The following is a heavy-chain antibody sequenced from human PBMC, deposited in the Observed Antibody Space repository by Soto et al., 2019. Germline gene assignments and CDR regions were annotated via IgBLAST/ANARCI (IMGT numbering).Heavy chain of an antibody. CDR2: TRDRAHSYTT. Sequence: EVQLVESGGGFVQPGGSLRLSCVASGFTFSDHYMDWIRQAPGKGLEWVGRTRDRAHSYTTEYAASVKGRFTVSRDDSKNSLFLQMRSPKTDDTALYYCARVSGGGSFYFDSWGQGTLVTVSS. V-gene: IGHV3-72*01. D-gene: IGHD1-26*01. J-gene: IGHJ4*02. CDR1: GFTFSDHY. CDR3: ARVSGGGSFYFDS.